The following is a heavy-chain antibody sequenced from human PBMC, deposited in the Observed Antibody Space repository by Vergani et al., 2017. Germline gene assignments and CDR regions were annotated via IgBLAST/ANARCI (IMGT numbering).Heavy chain of an antibody. CDR2: IYYSGST. D-gene: IGHD1-26*01. CDR3: AKDVWEIRLYYFDY. J-gene: IGHJ4*02. Sequence: QLQLQESGPGLVKPSETLSLTCTVSGGSISSSSYYWGWIRQPPGKGLEWIGSIYYSGSTYYNPSLKSRVTISVDTSKNQFSLKLSSVTAADTAVYYCAKDVWEIRLYYFDYWGQGTLVTVSS. V-gene: IGHV4-39*07. CDR1: GGSISSSSYY.